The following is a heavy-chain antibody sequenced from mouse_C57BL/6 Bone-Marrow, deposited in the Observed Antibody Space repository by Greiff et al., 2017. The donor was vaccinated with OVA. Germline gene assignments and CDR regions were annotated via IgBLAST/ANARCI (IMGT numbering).Heavy chain of an antibody. CDR3: TRGYSNYYAMDY. D-gene: IGHD2-5*01. Sequence: VQLQQSGAELVRPGASVTLSCKASGYTFTDYEMNWVKQTPVHGLEWIGVIDPETGGTAYNQKFKGKAILTADKSSKTSYMEHRSLTSEDSAVYYCTRGYSNYYAMDYWGQGTSVTVSS. CDR2: IDPETGGT. CDR1: GYTFTDYE. J-gene: IGHJ4*01. V-gene: IGHV1-15*01.